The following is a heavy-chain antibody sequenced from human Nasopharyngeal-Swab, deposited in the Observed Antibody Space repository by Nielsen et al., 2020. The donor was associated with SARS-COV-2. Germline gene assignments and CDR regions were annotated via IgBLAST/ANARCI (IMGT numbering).Heavy chain of an antibody. CDR2: IIPIFGTA. Sequence: SVKVSCKASGCTFSSYAISWVRQAPGQGLEWMGGIIPIFGTANYAQKFQGRVTITADKSTSTAYMELSSLRSEDTAVYYCARGGMATNPFDYWGQGTLVTVSS. CDR1: GCTFSSYA. J-gene: IGHJ4*02. V-gene: IGHV1-69*06. D-gene: IGHD5-24*01. CDR3: ARGGMATNPFDY.